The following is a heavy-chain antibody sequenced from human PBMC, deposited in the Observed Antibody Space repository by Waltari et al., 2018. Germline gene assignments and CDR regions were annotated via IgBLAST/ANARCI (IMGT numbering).Heavy chain of an antibody. J-gene: IGHJ4*02. CDR1: GFTVSSNY. V-gene: IGHV3-53*01. Sequence: EVQLVESGGGLIQPGGSLRLSCAASGFTVSSNYMSWVRQAPGKGLEWVSVIYSGGSTYYADSVKGRFTISRDNSKNTLYLQMNSLRAEDTAVYYCASHDDGSTLGGGYWGQGTLVTVSS. D-gene: IGHD3-16*01. CDR3: ASHDDGSTLGGGY. CDR2: IYSGGST.